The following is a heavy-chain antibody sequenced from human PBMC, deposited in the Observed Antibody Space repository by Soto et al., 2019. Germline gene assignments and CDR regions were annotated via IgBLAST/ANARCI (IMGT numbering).Heavy chain of an antibody. V-gene: IGHV5-51*01. CDR3: ARPAYYDSSGYSVDDAFDI. Sequence: GESLKISCKGSGYSFTSYWIGWVRQMPGKGLEWMGIIYPGDSDTRYSPSFQGQVTISADKSISTAYLQWSSLKASDTAMYYCARPAYYDSSGYSVDDAFDIWGQGIMVTVSS. D-gene: IGHD3-22*01. CDR2: IYPGDSDT. J-gene: IGHJ3*02. CDR1: GYSFTSYW.